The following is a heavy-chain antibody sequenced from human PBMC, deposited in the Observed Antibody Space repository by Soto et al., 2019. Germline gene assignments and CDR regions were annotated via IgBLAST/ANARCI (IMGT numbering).Heavy chain of an antibody. Sequence: SETLSLTCTVSGGSISSSSYYWGWIRQPPGKGLEWIGSIYYSGSTYYNPSLKSRVTISVDTSKNQFSLKLSSVTAADTAVYYCARTRMFKTPNWFDPWGQGTLVTVSS. CDR1: GGSISSSSYY. J-gene: IGHJ5*02. CDR3: ARTRMFKTPNWFDP. CDR2: IYYSGST. D-gene: IGHD2-15*01. V-gene: IGHV4-39*01.